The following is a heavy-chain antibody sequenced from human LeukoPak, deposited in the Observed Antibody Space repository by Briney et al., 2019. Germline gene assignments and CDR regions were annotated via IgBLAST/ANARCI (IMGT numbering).Heavy chain of an antibody. CDR3: ARLSAVPRGKFDY. CDR1: GYSFTSHW. J-gene: IGHJ4*02. Sequence: RGESLKISCKGSGYSFTSHWIGWVRQMPGKGLEWMGIIYPGDSDTRYSPSFQGQVTISADKSISTASLQWSSPKASDTAMYYCARLSAVPRGKFDYWGQGTLVTVSS. CDR2: IYPGDSDT. D-gene: IGHD6-19*01. V-gene: IGHV5-51*01.